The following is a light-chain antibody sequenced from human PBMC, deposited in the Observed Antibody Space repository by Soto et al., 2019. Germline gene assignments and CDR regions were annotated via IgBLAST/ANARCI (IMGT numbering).Light chain of an antibody. V-gene: IGKV1-5*01. CDR2: DAS. Sequence: DNPLTQSPSSLSASVGARVTITCRARHSINDWLAWYQQKPGKAPKLLIYDASSLESGVPSRVSGGGSGTDFSLIINGLQPEDFATYYCQQYHGFWFGQGTKVEIE. J-gene: IGKJ1*01. CDR1: HSINDW. CDR3: QQYHGFW.